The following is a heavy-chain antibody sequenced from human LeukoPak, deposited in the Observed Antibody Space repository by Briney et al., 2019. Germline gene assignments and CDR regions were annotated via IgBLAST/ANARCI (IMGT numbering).Heavy chain of an antibody. Sequence: GASVKVSCKGSGYTFTNYAVHWVRQAPGQRLEWLGWINPGNGDTKYSQNFQGRVTVTSDTFAATAYVELNSLTSEDTAVYYCARERWHCRVNCYSVYYYALDVWGQGTTVTVSS. D-gene: IGHD2-15*01. CDR1: GYTFTNYA. CDR3: ARERWHCRVNCYSVYYYALDV. V-gene: IGHV1-3*01. J-gene: IGHJ6*02. CDR2: INPGNGDT.